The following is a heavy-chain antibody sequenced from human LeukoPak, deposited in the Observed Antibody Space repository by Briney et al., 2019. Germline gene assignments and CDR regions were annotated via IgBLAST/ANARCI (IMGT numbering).Heavy chain of an antibody. D-gene: IGHD4-17*01. V-gene: IGHV4-34*01. CDR2: INHSGST. CDR3: AREWTTATYFDY. J-gene: IGHJ4*02. CDR1: GGSFSGYY. Sequence: SETLSLTCAVYGGSFSGYYWSWIRQPPGKGLEWIGEINHSGSTYYNPSLKSRVTISIDRSKNQFSLKLSSVTAADTAVYYCAREWTTATYFDYWGQGTLVTVSS.